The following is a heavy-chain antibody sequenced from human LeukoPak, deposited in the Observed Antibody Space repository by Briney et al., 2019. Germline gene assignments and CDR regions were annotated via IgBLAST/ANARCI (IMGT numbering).Heavy chain of an antibody. CDR1: GYTFTGYY. J-gene: IGHJ3*02. Sequence: ASVKVSCKASGYTFTGYYMHWVRQAPGQGLEWMGWINPNSGGTNYAQKFQGRVTMTRDTSISTAYMELSRLRSDDTAVYYCARDSPVEGALDIWGQGTMVTVSS. CDR2: INPNSGGT. CDR3: ARDSPVEGALDI. V-gene: IGHV1-2*02.